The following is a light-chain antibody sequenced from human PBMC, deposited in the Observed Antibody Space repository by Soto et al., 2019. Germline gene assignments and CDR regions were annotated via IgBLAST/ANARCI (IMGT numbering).Light chain of an antibody. V-gene: IGLV2-23*01. CDR3: CSYVGGDTYLI. Sequence: QSVLTQPASVSGSPGQSITISCTGTSSDVGGYILVSWYQQEPGKAPKLMIYEGSKRPSGVSNRFSGSKSGNTASLTISGLQAEDEANYYCCSYVGGDTYLIFGGGTQLTVL. J-gene: IGLJ2*01. CDR1: SSDVGGYIL. CDR2: EGS.